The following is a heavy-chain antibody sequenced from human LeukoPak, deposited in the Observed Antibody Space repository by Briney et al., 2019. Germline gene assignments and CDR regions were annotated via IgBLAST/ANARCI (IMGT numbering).Heavy chain of an antibody. CDR1: GFTVSSNY. V-gene: IGHV3-53*01. J-gene: IGHJ4*02. Sequence: GGSLRLSCAASGFTVSSNYMSWARQAPGKGLEWVSVIYSGGTTNYADSVKGRFTISRDNSKNTLFLQMNSLRAEDTAVYYCARGGYSSSWYHFDYWGQGTLVTVSS. D-gene: IGHD6-13*01. CDR3: ARGGYSSSWYHFDY. CDR2: IYSGGTT.